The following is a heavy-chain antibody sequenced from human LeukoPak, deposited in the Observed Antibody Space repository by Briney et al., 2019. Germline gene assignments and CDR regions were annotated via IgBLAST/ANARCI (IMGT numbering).Heavy chain of an antibody. CDR1: GGSFSGYY. CDR3: ARNRRSSTSCHVDY. D-gene: IGHD2-2*01. V-gene: IGHV4-34*01. CDR2: INHSGST. Sequence: SETLSLTCAVYGGSFSGYYWSWIRQPPGKGLEWIGEINHSGSTNYNPSLKSRVTISVDTSKNQFSLKLSSVTAADTAVYYCARNRRSSTSCHVDYWGQGTLVTVSS. J-gene: IGHJ4*02.